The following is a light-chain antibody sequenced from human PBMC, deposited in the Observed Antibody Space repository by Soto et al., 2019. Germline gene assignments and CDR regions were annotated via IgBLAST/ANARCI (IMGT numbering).Light chain of an antibody. CDR1: SSDVGGYNY. CDR2: DVS. V-gene: IGLV2-8*01. Sequence: QSALTQPPSASGSPGQSVTISCTGTSSDVGGYNYVSWYQQHPGKAPKLMIYDVSKRPSGVPDRFSGSTSGNTASLTVSGLQAEDEADYYCSSYAGSNNLVFGGGTKVTVL. J-gene: IGLJ2*01. CDR3: SSYAGSNNLV.